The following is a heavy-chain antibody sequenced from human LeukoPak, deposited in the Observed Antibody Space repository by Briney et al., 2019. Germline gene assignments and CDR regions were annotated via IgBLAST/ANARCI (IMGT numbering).Heavy chain of an antibody. J-gene: IGHJ5*02. Sequence: SETLSLTCAVSGGSISSGGYSWSWIRQPPGKGLEWIGYIYHSGSTYYNPSLKSRVTISVDRSKNQFSLKLSSVTAADTAVYYCARGLGYCSSTSCGPFDPWGQGTLVTVSS. V-gene: IGHV4-30-2*01. D-gene: IGHD2-2*01. CDR2: IYHSGST. CDR1: GGSISSGGYS. CDR3: ARGLGYCSSTSCGPFDP.